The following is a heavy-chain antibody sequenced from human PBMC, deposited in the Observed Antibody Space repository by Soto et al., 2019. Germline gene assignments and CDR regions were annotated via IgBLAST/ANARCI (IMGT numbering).Heavy chain of an antibody. J-gene: IGHJ6*02. Sequence: GGSLRLSCVASGFTFSSYAMSWVRQAPGKGLEWVSAISGSGGSTYYADSVKGRFTISRDNSKNTLYLQMNSLRAEDTAVYYCAKDRSSGSYYYYYGMDVWGQGTTVTVSS. CDR2: ISGSGGST. CDR1: GFTFSSYA. V-gene: IGHV3-23*01. CDR3: AKDRSSGSYYYYYGMDV. D-gene: IGHD6-6*01.